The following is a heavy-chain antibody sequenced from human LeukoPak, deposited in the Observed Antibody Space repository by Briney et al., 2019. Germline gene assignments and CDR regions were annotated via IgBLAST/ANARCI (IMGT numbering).Heavy chain of an antibody. Sequence: PGGSLRLSCAASGFTFSSYSMNWVRQAPGRGLEWVSSISSSSSYIYYADSVKGRFTISRDNAKNSLYLQMNSLRAEDTAVYYCARVVGSRAFDIWGQGTMVTVSS. CDR3: ARVVGSRAFDI. D-gene: IGHD1-26*01. V-gene: IGHV3-21*01. CDR1: GFTFSSYS. J-gene: IGHJ3*02. CDR2: ISSSSSYI.